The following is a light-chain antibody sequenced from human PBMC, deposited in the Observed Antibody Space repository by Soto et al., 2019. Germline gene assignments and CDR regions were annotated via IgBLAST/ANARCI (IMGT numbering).Light chain of an antibody. CDR3: QQCTDWPPT. CDR2: DAS. J-gene: IGKJ1*01. Sequence: ETVLTQSPDILSLSPGERATLSCRASQTVSSSLFWYQQKPGQAPRLLIFDASNRAIDVPARFSGSGSGTDFTLTISSLAPEDFAVYYCQQCTDWPPTFGQGTRVEVK. V-gene: IGKV3-11*01. CDR1: QTVSSS.